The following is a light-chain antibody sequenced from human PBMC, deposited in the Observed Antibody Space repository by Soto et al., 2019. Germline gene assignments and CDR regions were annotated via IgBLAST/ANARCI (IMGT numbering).Light chain of an antibody. J-gene: IGKJ1*01. CDR3: QHYGSSSWT. CDR1: QSVTSLH. Sequence: EIVLTQSPGTLSLSPGERGTLAWRGSQSVTSLHLAWYQQKPGQAPRLLIFGASSRATGIPDKFSVSGSGTDFTLTISRLENDDFAVYDCQHYGSSSWTFCQGTKVDIK. V-gene: IGKV3-20*01. CDR2: GAS.